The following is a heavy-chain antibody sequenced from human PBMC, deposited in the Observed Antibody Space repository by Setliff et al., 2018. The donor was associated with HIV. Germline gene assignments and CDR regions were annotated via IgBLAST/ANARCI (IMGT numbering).Heavy chain of an antibody. V-gene: IGHV4-4*07. CDR1: GGSFSTYY. D-gene: IGHD3-22*01. Sequence: PSETLSLTCTVSGGSFSTYYWSWIRQPAGEGLEYIWRVHSTGTTIYNPSLKSRVTMSVDTSKNQLSLKLRSVTAADTAVYYCARARITMTGGRLEPYAFDRWGQGTKVTVSS. CDR2: VHSTGTT. CDR3: ARARITMTGGRLEPYAFDR. J-gene: IGHJ3*01.